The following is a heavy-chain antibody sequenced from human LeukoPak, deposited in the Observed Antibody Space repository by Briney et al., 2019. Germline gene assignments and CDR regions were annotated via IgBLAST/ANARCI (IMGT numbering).Heavy chain of an antibody. CDR1: GFGFSSGT. V-gene: IGHV3-21*06. J-gene: IGHJ3*01. D-gene: IGHD7-27*01. Sequence: PGRSLRLSCAASGFGFSSGTMNWVRQAPGKALEWVSSLSGSGRLVWYAASVKGRFTISSDNAANSLFLQMNSLRVEDTAVYYCARDLQTGLAFDAWGQGTVVAVSS. CDR2: LSGSGRLV. CDR3: ARDLQTGLAFDA.